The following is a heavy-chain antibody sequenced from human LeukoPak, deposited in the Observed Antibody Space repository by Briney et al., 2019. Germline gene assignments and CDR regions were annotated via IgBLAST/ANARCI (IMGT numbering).Heavy chain of an antibody. D-gene: IGHD3-22*01. V-gene: IGHV3-7*01. CDR3: ASRAPYYASSGYYPLFDY. CDR1: GFTFSSYW. Sequence: GGSLRLSCAASGFTFSSYWMSWVRQAPGKGLEWVANIKQDGSEKYYVDSVKGRFTISRDNAKNSLYLQMNSLRAEDTAVYYCASRAPYYASSGYYPLFDYWGQGTLVTVSS. J-gene: IGHJ4*02. CDR2: IKQDGSEK.